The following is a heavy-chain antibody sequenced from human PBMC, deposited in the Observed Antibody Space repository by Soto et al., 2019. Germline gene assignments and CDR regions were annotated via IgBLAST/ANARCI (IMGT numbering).Heavy chain of an antibody. V-gene: IGHV3-23*01. CDR1: GFTFSSYA. D-gene: IGHD1-1*01. CDR3: AKAAGVQLELRG. Sequence: EVQLLESGGGLVQPGGSLRLSCAASGFTFSSYAMSWVRQAPGKGLEWVSAISGSGGSTYYADSVKGRFTISRDNSKNTLYLQMNILRAADTAVYYCAKAAGVQLELRGWGQGTLVTVSS. CDR2: ISGSGGST. J-gene: IGHJ4*02.